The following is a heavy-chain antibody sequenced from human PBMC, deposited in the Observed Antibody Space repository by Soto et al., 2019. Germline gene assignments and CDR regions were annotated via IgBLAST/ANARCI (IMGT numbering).Heavy chain of an antibody. J-gene: IGHJ5*02. V-gene: IGHV4-59*01. Sequence: SETLSLTCTVSGGSISSYYWSWIRQPPGKGLEWIGYIYYSGSTNYNPSLKSRVTISVDTSKNQFSLKLSSVTAADTAVYYCARAVNGEGGVVVVAATLEGPWFDPWGQGTLVTVSS. D-gene: IGHD2-15*01. CDR3: ARAVNGEGGVVVVAATLEGPWFDP. CDR2: IYYSGST. CDR1: GGSISSYY.